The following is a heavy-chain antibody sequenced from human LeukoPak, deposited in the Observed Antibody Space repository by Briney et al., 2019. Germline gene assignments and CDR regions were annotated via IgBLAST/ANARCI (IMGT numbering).Heavy chain of an antibody. CDR2: INHSGST. D-gene: IGHD3-16*01. J-gene: IGHJ6*03. V-gene: IGHV4-34*01. Sequence: PSETLSLTCAVYVGSFCGHYWSWIRQPPGKGLEWIGEINHSGSTNYNPSLKSRVTISVDTSKNQFSLKLSSVTAADTAVYYCARWGPRGSSASYYYYYMDVWGKGTTVTVSS. CDR1: VGSFCGHY. CDR3: ARWGPRGSSASYYYYYMDV.